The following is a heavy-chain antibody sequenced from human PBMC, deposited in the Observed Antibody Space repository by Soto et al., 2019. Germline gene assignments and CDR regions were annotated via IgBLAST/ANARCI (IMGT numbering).Heavy chain of an antibody. V-gene: IGHV5-51*01. D-gene: IGHD1-26*01. CDR2: IYPGDSDT. J-gene: IGHJ4*02. CDR3: ARLGGIVDTGTWIQ. Sequence: ESLQLSGESTGYTFSTYWIGWVRQRPGKGPEWMAIIYPGDSDTRENPSFQGQVTISADKSSNTVHLQWRSLKASDTAIYYCARLGGIVDTGTWIQWGQGTPVTVSS. CDR1: GYTFSTYW.